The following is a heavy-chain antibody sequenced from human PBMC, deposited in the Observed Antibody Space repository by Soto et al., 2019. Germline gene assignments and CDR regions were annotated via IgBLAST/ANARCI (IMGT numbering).Heavy chain of an antibody. Sequence: GSLRLSCVASGFTFENYAMSWVRQAPGKGLEWVSAISGSGGTTYYSDSVKGRFTISRDNSKNTVYLQMNDLRVEDAAEYFCAKDSWAIFGVPAGEYYAMDVWDPGTRVTLSS. D-gene: IGHD3-3*01. V-gene: IGHV3-23*01. CDR3: AKDSWAIFGVPAGEYYAMDV. CDR2: ISGSGGTT. J-gene: IGHJ6*02. CDR1: GFTFENYA.